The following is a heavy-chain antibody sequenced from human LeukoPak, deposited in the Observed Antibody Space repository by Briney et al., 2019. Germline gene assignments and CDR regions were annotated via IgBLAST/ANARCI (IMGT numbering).Heavy chain of an antibody. CDR2: LSVSGGST. J-gene: IGHJ4*02. V-gene: IGHV3-23*01. CDR3: AKLVAASGGYYFDY. D-gene: IGHD2-15*01. CDR1: GFTFSSYA. Sequence: GGSLRLSCAASGFTFSSYAMSWVRQAPGKGLEWVSSLSVSGGSTYYADSVKGRFTISRDNSKNTLYLQMNSLRADDTAVYYCAKLVAASGGYYFDYWGQGTLVTVSS.